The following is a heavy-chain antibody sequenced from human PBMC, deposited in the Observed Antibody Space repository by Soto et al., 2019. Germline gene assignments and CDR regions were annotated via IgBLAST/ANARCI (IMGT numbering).Heavy chain of an antibody. CDR3: ARGRDGAILDY. V-gene: IGHV4-31*03. CDR2: IYYSGST. CDR1: GGSISSGGYY. J-gene: IGHJ4*02. Sequence: PSETLSLTCTVSGGSISSGGYYWSWIRQHPGKGLEWIGYIYYSGSTYYNPFLKSRVTISVDTSKNQFSLKLSSVTAADTAVYYCARGRDGAILDYWGQGTLVTVSS.